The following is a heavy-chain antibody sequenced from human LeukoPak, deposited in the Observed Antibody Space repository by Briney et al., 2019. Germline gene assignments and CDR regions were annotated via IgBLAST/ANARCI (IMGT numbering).Heavy chain of an antibody. CDR2: INHSGST. Sequence: SETLSLTCAVYGGSFSGYYWSWIRQPPGKGLEWIGEINHSGSTNYNPSLKSRVTISVGTSKNQFSLKLSSVTAADTAVYYCARSGVGYCSSTSCYKYQNWFDPWGQGTLVTVSS. D-gene: IGHD2-2*02. V-gene: IGHV4-34*01. CDR1: GGSFSGYY. J-gene: IGHJ5*02. CDR3: ARSGVGYCSSTSCYKYQNWFDP.